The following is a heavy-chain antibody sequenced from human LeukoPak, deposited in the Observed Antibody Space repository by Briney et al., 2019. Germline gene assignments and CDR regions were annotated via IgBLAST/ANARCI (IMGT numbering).Heavy chain of an antibody. Sequence: GGSLRLSRAASGFTFSSYAMHWVRQAPGKGLEWVAVISYDGSNKYYADSVKGRFTISRDNSKNTLYLQMNSLRAEDTAVYYCARESLTYDILTGSFSYYGMDVWGQGTTVTVSS. CDR3: ARESLTYDILTGSFSYYGMDV. CDR2: ISYDGSNK. CDR1: GFTFSSYA. V-gene: IGHV3-30*04. D-gene: IGHD3-9*01. J-gene: IGHJ6*02.